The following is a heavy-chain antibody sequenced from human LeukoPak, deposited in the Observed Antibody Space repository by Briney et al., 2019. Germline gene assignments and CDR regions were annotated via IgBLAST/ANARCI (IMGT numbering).Heavy chain of an antibody. V-gene: IGHV3-48*01. D-gene: IGHD2-15*01. CDR2: ISSSSSTI. CDR1: RFTFSNSG. J-gene: IGHJ3*02. Sequence: GGSLRLSCATSRFTFSNSGMNWVRQAPGKGLEWVSYISSSSSTIYYADSVKGRFTISRDNAKNSLYLQMNSLRAEDTAVYYCAPPYCSGGSCYHTPYDAFDIWGQGTMVTVSS. CDR3: APPYCSGGSCYHTPYDAFDI.